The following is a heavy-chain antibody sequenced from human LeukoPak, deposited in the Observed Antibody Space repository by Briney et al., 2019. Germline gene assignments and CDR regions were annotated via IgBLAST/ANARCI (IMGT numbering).Heavy chain of an antibody. V-gene: IGHV3-21*01. CDR1: GFTFSSYE. CDR2: ISSSNI. D-gene: IGHD6-19*01. J-gene: IGHJ4*02. CDR3: ARDPSGWYFVDY. Sequence: GGSLRLSCAASGFTFSSYEMNWVRQAPGKGLEWVSSISSSNIYYADSVKGRFTISRDNAKNSLYLQMNSLRAEDTAVYYCARDPSGWYFVDYWGQGTLVTVSS.